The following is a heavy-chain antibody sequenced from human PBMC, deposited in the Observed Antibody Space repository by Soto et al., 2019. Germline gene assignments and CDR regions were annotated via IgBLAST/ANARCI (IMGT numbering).Heavy chain of an antibody. Sequence: LRLSCAASGFTFSGSAMHWVRQASGKGLEWVGRIRSKANSYATAYAASVKGRFTISRDDSKNTAYLQMNSLKTEDTAVYYCTRHTLYSGSNWGYYYYGMDVWGQGTTVTVSS. CDR1: GFTFSGSA. CDR2: IRSKANSYAT. V-gene: IGHV3-73*01. CDR3: TRHTLYSGSNWGYYYYGMDV. J-gene: IGHJ6*02. D-gene: IGHD1-26*01.